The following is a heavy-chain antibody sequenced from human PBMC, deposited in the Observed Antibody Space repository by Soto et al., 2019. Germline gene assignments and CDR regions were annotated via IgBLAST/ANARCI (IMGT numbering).Heavy chain of an antibody. V-gene: IGHV3-30-3*01. CDR3: ARDLEGLGMDV. J-gene: IGHJ6*02. D-gene: IGHD3-3*01. CDR1: GFTFSSYA. Sequence: QVQLVESGGGVVQPGRSLRLSCAASGFTFSSYAMHWVRQAPGKGLEWVAVISYDGSNKYYVDSVKGRFTISRDNSKNTLYLQMNSLRAEDTAVYYCARDLEGLGMDVWGQGTTVTVSS. CDR2: ISYDGSNK.